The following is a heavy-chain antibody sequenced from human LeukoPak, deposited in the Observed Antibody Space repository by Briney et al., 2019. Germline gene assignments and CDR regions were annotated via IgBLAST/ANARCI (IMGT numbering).Heavy chain of an antibody. CDR2: IYYSGST. V-gene: IGHV4-59*01. Sequence: PSETLSLTCTVSGGSISSYYWSRIRQPPGKGLEWIGYIYYSGSTNYNPSLKSRVTISVDTSKNQFSLKLSSVTAADTAVYYCAGGGYSYGYLGYWGQGTLVTVSS. CDR3: AGGGYSYGYLGY. CDR1: GGSISSYY. D-gene: IGHD5-18*01. J-gene: IGHJ4*02.